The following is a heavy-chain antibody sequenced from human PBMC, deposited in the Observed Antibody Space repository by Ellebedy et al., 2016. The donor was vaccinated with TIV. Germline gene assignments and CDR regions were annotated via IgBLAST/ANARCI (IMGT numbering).Heavy chain of an antibody. V-gene: IGHV3-21*01. D-gene: IGHD1-1*01. CDR2: ISSSGAYR. Sequence: GESLKISCAASGFAFSTYSMNWVRQAPGKGLEWVSSISSSGAYRYHADAMEGRFTISRDNAKNSLYLQMNSLRADDTAVYYCAREKSGHKWNDGFDSWGQGTLVTVSS. J-gene: IGHJ4*02. CDR3: AREKSGHKWNDGFDS. CDR1: GFAFSTYS.